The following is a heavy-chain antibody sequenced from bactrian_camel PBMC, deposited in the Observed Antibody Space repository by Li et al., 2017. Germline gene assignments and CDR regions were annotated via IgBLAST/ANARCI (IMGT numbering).Heavy chain of an antibody. CDR1: GHTYIPYR. CDR3: AAEDKSCDYPDYDDEQTVLEMFGS. J-gene: IGHJ6*01. Sequence: HVQLVESGGGSVQTTGSLRLSCTASGHTYIPYRMGWFRQAPGKERELVAFIKSDGTTNYVDSVKGRFTISQDNAKKTLYLQMDSLKTEDTAVYTCAAEDKSCDYPDYDDEQTVLEMFGSWGQGTQVTVS. CDR2: IKSDGTT. D-gene: IGHD4*01. V-gene: IGHV3S53*01.